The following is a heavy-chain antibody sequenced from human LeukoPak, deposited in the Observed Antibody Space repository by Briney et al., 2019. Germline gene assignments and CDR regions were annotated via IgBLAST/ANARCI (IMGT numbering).Heavy chain of an antibody. D-gene: IGHD3-16*01. CDR3: AKDQDHGYTEYYIWGIYYFDY. J-gene: IGHJ4*02. CDR1: GFTFSSYA. CDR2: ISGSGGST. Sequence: GGSLRLSCAASGFTFSSYAMSWVRQAPGKGLEWVSAISGSGGSTYYADSVKGRFTISRDNSKNTLYLQMNSLRAEDTAVYYCAKDQDHGYTEYYIWGIYYFDYWGQGTLVTVSS. V-gene: IGHV3-23*01.